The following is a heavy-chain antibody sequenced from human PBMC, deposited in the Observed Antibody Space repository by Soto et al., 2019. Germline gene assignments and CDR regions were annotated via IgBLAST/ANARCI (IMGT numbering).Heavy chain of an antibody. V-gene: IGHV1-3*05. J-gene: IGHJ4*02. D-gene: IGHD6-19*01. Sequence: QVQLVQSGAEEKKPGASVKVSCKASGYTFTDYAMHWVRQAPGQRLEWMGWINAGNGNTKYSQNFQGRVTITRDTSASTAYMELSSLRSEDTAVYYCARAVAVPADFEYWGQGTLGTVSS. CDR1: GYTFTDYA. CDR3: ARAVAVPADFEY. CDR2: INAGNGNT.